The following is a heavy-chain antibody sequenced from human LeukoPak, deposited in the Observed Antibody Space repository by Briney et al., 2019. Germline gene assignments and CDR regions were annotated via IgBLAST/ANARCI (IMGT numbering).Heavy chain of an antibody. Sequence: SETLSLTCAVSGGSISSSSYYWGWIRQPPGQGLEWIGSIYYSGSTYYNPSLKSRVTISVDTSKNQFSLKLSSVTAADTAVYYCAGLDLGFHYYDSSGYYGWFDPWGQGTLVTVSS. J-gene: IGHJ5*02. CDR2: IYYSGST. V-gene: IGHV4-39*01. CDR3: AGLDLGFHYYDSSGYYGWFDP. D-gene: IGHD3-22*01. CDR1: GGSISSSSYY.